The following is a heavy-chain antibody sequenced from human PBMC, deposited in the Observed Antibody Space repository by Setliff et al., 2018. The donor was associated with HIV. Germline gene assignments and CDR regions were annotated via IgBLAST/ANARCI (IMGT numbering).Heavy chain of an antibody. CDR1: GYTFTSND. J-gene: IGHJ4*02. V-gene: IGHV1-8*02. CDR2: MNPNSGNT. Sequence: ASVKVSCKASGYTFTSNDINWVRQATGQGLEWMGWMNPNSGNTGYAQKFQGRVTMTKNTSISTVYMELNSLRSEDTAVYYCARGRYCTTLSCPYYFDYWGQGTLVTVSS. CDR3: ARGRYCTTLSCPYYFDY. D-gene: IGHD2-8*01.